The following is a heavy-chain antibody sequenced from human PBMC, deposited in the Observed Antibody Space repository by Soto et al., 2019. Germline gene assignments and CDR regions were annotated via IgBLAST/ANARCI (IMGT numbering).Heavy chain of an antibody. J-gene: IGHJ4*02. Sequence: QVQLVQSGAEVKKPGSSVKVSCKASGGTFSSYTISWVRQAPGQGLEWMGRIIPILGIANYAQKFQGRVTITADESTSTAYVELGSLRSEDTDVYYCARATYCGGDCYSPFDYWGQGTLVTVSS. D-gene: IGHD2-21*02. V-gene: IGHV1-69*02. CDR2: IIPILGIA. CDR3: ARATYCGGDCYSPFDY. CDR1: GGTFSSYT.